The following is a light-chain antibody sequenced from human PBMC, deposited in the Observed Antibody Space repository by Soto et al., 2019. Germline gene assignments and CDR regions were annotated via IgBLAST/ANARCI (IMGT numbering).Light chain of an antibody. CDR2: GAS. CDR1: QSVRSSY. J-gene: IGKJ3*01. CDR3: QQYGSSPRFT. V-gene: IGKV3-20*01. Sequence: EIVLTQSPGTLSLSPGERATLACRASQSVRSSYLAWYQQKPGXXPRLLIYGASTRATGIPDXXXXXXXXXXXXXXISRLEPEDFAVYYCQQYGSSPRFTFGPGTKVDIK.